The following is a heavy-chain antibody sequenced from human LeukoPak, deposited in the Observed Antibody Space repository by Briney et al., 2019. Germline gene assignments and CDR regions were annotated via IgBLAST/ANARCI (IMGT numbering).Heavy chain of an antibody. J-gene: IGHJ3*02. CDR3: AREYSSSWHGDAFDI. CDR1: GYTFTSYG. CDR2: ISAYNGNT. V-gene: IGHV1-18*01. D-gene: IGHD6-13*01. Sequence: GASVKVSCKASGYTFTSYGISWVRQAPGQGLEWMGWISAYNGNTNYAQKLQGRVTMTTDTSTSTAYMELRSLRSDDTAVYYCAREYSSSWHGDAFDIWGQGTMVTVSS.